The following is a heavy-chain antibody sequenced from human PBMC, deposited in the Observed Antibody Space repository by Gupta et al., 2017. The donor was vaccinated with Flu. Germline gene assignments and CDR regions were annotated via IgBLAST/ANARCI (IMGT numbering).Heavy chain of an antibody. Sequence: QVQLQESGPGLVKPSQTLSLTCTVSGGSMTSGSYYWNWIRQPAGKGLEWVGRIYTSGSANYNPSLKSRVAMSVDTSKNQFSLKLTSVTAADTAVYYCAREFLESLTTGEYYYGLDVWGQGTTVTVSS. V-gene: IGHV4-61*02. D-gene: IGHD3-3*01. CDR2: IYTSGSA. CDR1: GGSMTSGSYY. J-gene: IGHJ6*02. CDR3: AREFLESLTTGEYYYGLDV.